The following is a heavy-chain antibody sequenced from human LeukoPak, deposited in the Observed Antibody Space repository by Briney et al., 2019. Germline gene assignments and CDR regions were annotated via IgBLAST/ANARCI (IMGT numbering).Heavy chain of an antibody. J-gene: IGHJ3*02. CDR1: GGSFSGYY. CDR2: INHSGST. CDR3: ARAITYYDILTGYYPDAFDI. D-gene: IGHD3-9*01. V-gene: IGHV4-34*01. Sequence: SETLSLTCAVYGGSFSGYYCSWIRQPPGKGLEWIGEINHSGSTNYNPSLKSRVTISVDTSKNQFSLKLSSVTAADTAVYYCARAITYYDILTGYYPDAFDIWGQGTMVSVSS.